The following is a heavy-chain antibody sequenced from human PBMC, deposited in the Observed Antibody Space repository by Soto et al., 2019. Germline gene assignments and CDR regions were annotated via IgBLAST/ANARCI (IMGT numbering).Heavy chain of an antibody. D-gene: IGHD6-19*01. V-gene: IGHV3-30*18. CDR2: ISYDGSNK. CDR3: AKDYRVAGTWGHFDY. Sequence: GGSLRLSCAASGFTFSSYGMHWVRQAPGKGLEWVAVISYDGSNKYYADSVKGRFTISRDNSKNTLYLQMNSLRAEDTAVYYCAKDYRVAGTWGHFDYWGQGTLVTVSS. J-gene: IGHJ4*02. CDR1: GFTFSSYG.